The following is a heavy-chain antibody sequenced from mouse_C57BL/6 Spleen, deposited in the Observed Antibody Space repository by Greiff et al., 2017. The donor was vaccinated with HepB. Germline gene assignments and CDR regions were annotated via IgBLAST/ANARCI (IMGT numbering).Heavy chain of an antibody. CDR1: GYTFTSYW. CDR2: IHPNSGST. CDR3: ATVGGFAY. V-gene: IGHV1-64*01. J-gene: IGHJ3*01. Sequence: QVHVKQPGAELVKPGASVKLSCKASGYTFTSYWMHWVKQRPGQGLEWIGMIHPNSGSTNYNEKFKSKATLTVDKSSSTAYMQLSSLTSEDSAVYYCATVGGFAYWGQGTLVTVSA.